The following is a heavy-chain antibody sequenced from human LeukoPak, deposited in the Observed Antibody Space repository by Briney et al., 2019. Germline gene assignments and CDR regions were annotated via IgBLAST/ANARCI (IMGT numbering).Heavy chain of an antibody. D-gene: IGHD2-21*02. CDR1: ELTFSNYW. CDR2: INTDGGTT. Sequence: PGGSLRLSCAASELTFSNYWMHWVRQAPGKGLVWVSRINTDGGTTSYADSVKGRFTISRDNAKNTLYLEMNSLGAEDTAVYYCARDQVAYCGGDCYSEDFDYWGQGTLVTVSS. V-gene: IGHV3-74*01. J-gene: IGHJ4*02. CDR3: ARDQVAYCGGDCYSEDFDY.